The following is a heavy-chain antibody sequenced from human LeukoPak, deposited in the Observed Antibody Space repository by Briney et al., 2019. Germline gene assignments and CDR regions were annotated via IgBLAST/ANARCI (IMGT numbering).Heavy chain of an antibody. D-gene: IGHD4-17*01. J-gene: IGHJ6*04. V-gene: IGHV4-39*07. CDR1: GGSISSSSYY. Sequence: SETLSLTCTVSGGSISSSSYYWGWIRQPPGKGLEWIGSIYYSGSTYYNPSLKSRVTISVDTSKNQFSLKLSSVTAADTAVYYCARVQTTVTRGRRMDVWGKGTTVTVSS. CDR3: ARVQTTVTRGRRMDV. CDR2: IYYSGST.